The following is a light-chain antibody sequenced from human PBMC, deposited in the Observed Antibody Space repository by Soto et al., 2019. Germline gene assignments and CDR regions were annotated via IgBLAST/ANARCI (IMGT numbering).Light chain of an antibody. CDR3: QQYGTSPFT. J-gene: IGKJ5*01. V-gene: IGKV3-20*01. CDR2: GAS. Sequence: EIVLTQSPGTLSLSLGERATLSCRASQGITTTSLAWYQQKPGQAPRLLIYGASTRATGVPDRFSGSESGTDFTLSISRLEPEDFVVYYCQQYGTSPFTFGQGTRLEIK. CDR1: QGITTTS.